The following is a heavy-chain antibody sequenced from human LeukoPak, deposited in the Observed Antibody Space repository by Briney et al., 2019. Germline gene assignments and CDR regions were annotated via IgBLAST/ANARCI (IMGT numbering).Heavy chain of an antibody. J-gene: IGHJ4*02. CDR3: AKLYSSGWYVDY. V-gene: IGHV3-53*01. D-gene: IGHD6-19*01. CDR2: IYSGGST. CDR1: GFTVRSNY. Sequence: GGSLRLSCAASGFTVRSNYMSWVRQAPGKGLEWVSVIYSGGSTYYADSVKGRFTISRDNSKNTLYLQMNSLRAEDTAVYYCAKLYSSGWYVDYWGQGTLVTVSS.